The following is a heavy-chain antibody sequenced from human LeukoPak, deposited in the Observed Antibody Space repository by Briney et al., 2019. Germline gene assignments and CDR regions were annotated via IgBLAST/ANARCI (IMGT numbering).Heavy chain of an antibody. V-gene: IGHV4-39*07. CDR1: GGSISSSSYY. Sequence: PSQTLSLTCTVSGGSISSSSYYWGWIRQPPWKGLEWIGGFYYSGSTYYNPSLQSRVTISVDTSKKQFSLKLSSVTAADTAVYYCATGYSSSWAYNRYCDYWGQGTLVTVSS. CDR3: ATGYSSSWAYNRYCDY. J-gene: IGHJ4*02. D-gene: IGHD6-13*01. CDR2: FYYSGST.